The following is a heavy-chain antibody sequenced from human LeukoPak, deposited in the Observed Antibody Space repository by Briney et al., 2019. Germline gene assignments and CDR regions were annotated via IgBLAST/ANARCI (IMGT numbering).Heavy chain of an antibody. Sequence: QPGGSLRLSCAASGFTFSTYWMSWVRQAPGKGLEWVATIRQDGSEKHYVDSVEGRFTISRDNAKNTLYLQMNSLRAEDTAVYYCARDASIAAALFDYWGQGTLVTVSS. CDR3: ARDASIAAALFDY. V-gene: IGHV3-7*01. D-gene: IGHD6-13*01. CDR1: GFTFSTYW. CDR2: IRQDGSEK. J-gene: IGHJ4*02.